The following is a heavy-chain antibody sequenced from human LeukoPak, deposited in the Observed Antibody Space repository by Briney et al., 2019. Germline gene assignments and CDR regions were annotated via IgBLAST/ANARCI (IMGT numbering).Heavy chain of an antibody. D-gene: IGHD1-14*01. Sequence: PGGSLRLSCAASGFTFSNYWMSWVRQAPGKGLEWVSNINGDGGGKNYADSVKGRFTISRDNAKNSLYLQMNSLRAEDTAVYYCGATEISWGRGKLATVSS. V-gene: IGHV3-7*01. CDR2: INGDGGGK. CDR3: GATEIS. J-gene: IGHJ5*02. CDR1: GFTFSNYW.